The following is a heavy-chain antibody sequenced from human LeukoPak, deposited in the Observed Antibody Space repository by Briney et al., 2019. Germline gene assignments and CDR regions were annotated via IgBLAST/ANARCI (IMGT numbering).Heavy chain of an antibody. Sequence: ASVKVSCKVSGYTLTELSMHWVRQAPGKGLEWMGGFDPEDGETIYAQKFQGRVTMTEDTSTDTAYMELSSLRSEDTAVYYCATDRGAWEHLHYDYWGQRTLVTVSS. V-gene: IGHV1-24*01. CDR1: GYTLTELS. D-gene: IGHD3-10*01. CDR2: FDPEDGET. CDR3: ATDRGAWEHLHYDY. J-gene: IGHJ4*02.